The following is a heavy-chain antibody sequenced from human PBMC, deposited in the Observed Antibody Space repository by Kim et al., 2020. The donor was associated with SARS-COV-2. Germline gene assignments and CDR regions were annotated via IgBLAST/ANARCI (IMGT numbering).Heavy chain of an antibody. Sequence: SETLSLTCTVSGGSISSGGYYWSWIRQHPGKGLEWIGYIYYSGSTYYNPSLKSRVTISVDTSKNQFSLKLSSVTAADTVVYYCARVRVVVPTARNWFDPWGQGTLVTVSS. V-gene: IGHV4-31*03. CDR3: ARVRVVVPTARNWFDP. D-gene: IGHD2-2*01. CDR1: GGSISSGGYY. J-gene: IGHJ5*02. CDR2: IYYSGST.